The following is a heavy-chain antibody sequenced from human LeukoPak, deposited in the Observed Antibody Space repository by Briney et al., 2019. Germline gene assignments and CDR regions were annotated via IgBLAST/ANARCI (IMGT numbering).Heavy chain of an antibody. J-gene: IGHJ5*01. CDR2: ISSYTANT. CDR3: ARASGWEGNWFDP. D-gene: IGHD1-26*01. CDR1: GYSLTSYG. V-gene: IGHV1-18*01. Sequence: GASVKVSCKASGYSLTSYGISWVRQAPGQGLEWMGWISSYTANTYYAQKLQGRVTMTTDTSTSTAYMELRSLRSDDTAVYYCARASGWEGNWFDPWGQGTLVTVSS.